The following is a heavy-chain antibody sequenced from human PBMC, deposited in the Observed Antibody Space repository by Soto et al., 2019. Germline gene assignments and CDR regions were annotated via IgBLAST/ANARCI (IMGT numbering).Heavy chain of an antibody. CDR3: ALRSMAVVPEY. D-gene: IGHD3-22*01. CDR2: LYYGRSA. CDR1: GDSISSYY. Sequence: QVQLQESGPGLVKPSSTLSLTCAVSGDSISSYYSMWIRQPPGKGLESIGYLYYGRSANYNPSLMSRVTLSVDTSTNQCSLTLSSMSAADTAVYYCALRSMAVVPEYWGQGTLVTVSS. J-gene: IGHJ4*02. V-gene: IGHV4-59*01.